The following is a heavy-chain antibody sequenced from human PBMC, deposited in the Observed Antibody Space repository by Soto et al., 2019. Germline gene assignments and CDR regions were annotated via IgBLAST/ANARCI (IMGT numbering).Heavy chain of an antibody. CDR3: AKDRPPFFGVVISNNYYYGMDV. Sequence: PGGSLRLSCAASGFTFSSYGMHWVRQAPGKGLEWVAVISYDGSNKYYADSVKGRFTISRDNSKNTLYLQMNSLRAEDTAVYYCAKDRPPFFGVVISNNYYYGMDVWGQGTTVTVSS. V-gene: IGHV3-30*18. CDR1: GFTFSSYG. D-gene: IGHD3-3*01. CDR2: ISYDGSNK. J-gene: IGHJ6*02.